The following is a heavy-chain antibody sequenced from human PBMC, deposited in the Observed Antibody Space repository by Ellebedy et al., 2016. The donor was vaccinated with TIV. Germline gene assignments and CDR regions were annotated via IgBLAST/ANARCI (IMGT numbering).Heavy chain of an antibody. CDR1: GYTFTSYA. CDR2: INAGNGNT. Sequence: ASVKVSCKASGYTFTSYAMHWVRQAPGQRLEWMGWINAGNGNTKYSQKFQGRVTITADKSTSTAYMELSSLRSEDTAVYYCASDPLRPSRGYFYYGMDVWGQGTTVTVSS. D-gene: IGHD3-16*01. CDR3: ASDPLRPSRGYFYYGMDV. V-gene: IGHV1-3*01. J-gene: IGHJ6*02.